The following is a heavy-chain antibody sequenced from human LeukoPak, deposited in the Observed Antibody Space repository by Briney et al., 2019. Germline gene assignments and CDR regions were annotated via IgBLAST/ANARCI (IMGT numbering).Heavy chain of an antibody. CDR1: GFTFSDYY. CDR3: ARDLLYRWYIAVADYYYYYGMDV. J-gene: IGHJ6*02. Sequence: PGGSLRLSCAASGFTFSDYYMSWIRQAPGKGLEWVSYISSSGSTIYYADSVKGRFTISRDNAKNSLYLQMNSLRAEDTAVYYCARDLLYRWYIAVADYYYYYGMDVWGQGTTVTVSS. D-gene: IGHD6-19*01. CDR2: ISSSGSTI. V-gene: IGHV3-11*01.